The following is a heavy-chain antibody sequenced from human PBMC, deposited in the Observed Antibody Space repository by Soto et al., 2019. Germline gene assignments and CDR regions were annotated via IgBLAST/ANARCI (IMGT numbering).Heavy chain of an antibody. Sequence: QITLKESGPTLVRPPQTLTLTCTFSGFSLTSGVGVGWIRQPPGKALEWLALIYWDDDKRYSPSLKNRLTITKDTSKNQGVLTITDVGPVDAATYFCAHIDPEIVTVGGHGGFDYWGQGTLVTVSS. CDR1: GFSLTSGVG. V-gene: IGHV2-5*02. D-gene: IGHD5-12*01. CDR2: IYWDDDK. J-gene: IGHJ4*02. CDR3: AHIDPEIVTVGGHGGFDY.